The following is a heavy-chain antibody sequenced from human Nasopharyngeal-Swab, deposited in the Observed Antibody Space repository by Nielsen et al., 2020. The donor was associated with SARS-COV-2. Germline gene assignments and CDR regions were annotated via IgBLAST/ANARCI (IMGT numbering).Heavy chain of an antibody. CDR3: AQTYCGGDCYS. V-gene: IGHV4-34*01. Sequence: SETLSLTCAVYGGSFSGYYWSWIRQPPGKGLEWIGEINHSGSTNYNPSLKSRVTISVDTSKNQLSLKLSSVTAADTAVYYCAQTYCGGDCYSWGQGTLVTVSS. CDR1: GGSFSGYY. CDR2: INHSGST. D-gene: IGHD2-21*02. J-gene: IGHJ4*02.